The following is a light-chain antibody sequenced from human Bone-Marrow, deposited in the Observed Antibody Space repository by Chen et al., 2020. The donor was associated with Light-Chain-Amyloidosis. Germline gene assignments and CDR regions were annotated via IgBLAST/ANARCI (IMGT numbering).Light chain of an antibody. J-gene: IGLJ3*02. Sequence: NFMLTQPHSVSESPGKTVTISCTGSSGSIASNYVQWYQQRPGRAPTTVVYENNQRPSGIPDRFSGSIDSSSNAASLTISGRKTEDEADYFCQSYDSSNHGVFGGGTKLTVL. CDR2: ENN. CDR1: SGSIASNY. CDR3: QSYDSSNHGV. V-gene: IGLV6-57*02.